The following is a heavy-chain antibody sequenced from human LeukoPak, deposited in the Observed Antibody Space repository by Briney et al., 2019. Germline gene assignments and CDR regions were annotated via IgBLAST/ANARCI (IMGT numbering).Heavy chain of an antibody. Sequence: SETLSLTCAVSGGSISSNSYYWGWIRQPPGKGLEWIGSIYYSGSTYYNPSLKSRVTISVDTSKNQFSLKLTSVTAADTAVYYCARTPTYYYGSGPNWFDPWGQGTLVTVSS. CDR3: ARTPTYYYGSGPNWFDP. CDR1: GGSISSNSYY. V-gene: IGHV4-39*07. CDR2: IYYSGST. D-gene: IGHD3-10*01. J-gene: IGHJ5*02.